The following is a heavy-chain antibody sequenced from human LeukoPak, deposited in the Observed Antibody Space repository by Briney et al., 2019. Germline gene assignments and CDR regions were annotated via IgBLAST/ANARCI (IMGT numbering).Heavy chain of an antibody. D-gene: IGHD3-10*01. V-gene: IGHV4-34*01. CDR3: AREGRINMVRRVPLAY. Sequence: SETLSLTCAVDGGSFSCYYWSLIRQPPGKVLEWRGEIHHSGSTSYNPSLKSRVTISVDTSKNQFSLKLRSVTAAETAVYYCAREGRINMVRRVPLAYWGQRTLVTVSS. J-gene: IGHJ4*02. CDR2: IHHSGST. CDR1: GGSFSCYY.